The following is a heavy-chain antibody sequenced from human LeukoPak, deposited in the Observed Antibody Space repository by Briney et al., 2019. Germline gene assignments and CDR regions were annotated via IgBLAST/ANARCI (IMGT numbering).Heavy chain of an antibody. CDR2: IHHSGTT. D-gene: IGHD4-11*01. V-gene: IGHV4-39*01. CDR1: GDSISSSNYY. CDR3: ARYSRSTGFDS. J-gene: IGHJ4*02. Sequence: SETLSLTCTVSGDSISSSNYYWTWVRQPPGKGLERIVTIHHSGTTYYSPSLKSRVTISADTPNNQFSLKLTFVSAADTAVYYCARYSRSTGFDSWGQGTQVTVSS.